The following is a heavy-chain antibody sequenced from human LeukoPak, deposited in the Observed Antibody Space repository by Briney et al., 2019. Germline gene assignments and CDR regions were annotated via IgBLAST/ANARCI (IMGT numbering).Heavy chain of an antibody. CDR2: IYYSGST. D-gene: IGHD3-3*01. CDR1: GGSISSYY. V-gene: IGHV4-59*01. J-gene: IGHJ4*02. CDR3: ASLDFWSGYFDY. Sequence: PSETLSLTCTVSGGSISSYYWSWIRQPPGKGLEWIGYIYYSGSTNYNPSLKSRVTISVDTSKNQLSLKLSSVTAADTAVYYCASLDFWSGYFDYWGQGTLVTVSS.